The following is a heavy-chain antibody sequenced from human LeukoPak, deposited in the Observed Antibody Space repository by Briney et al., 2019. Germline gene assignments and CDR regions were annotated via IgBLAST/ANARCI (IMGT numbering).Heavy chain of an antibody. V-gene: IGHV4-59*01. J-gene: IGHJ5*02. Sequence: SETLSLTCTVSGGSISSYYWSWIRQPPGKGLEWIGYIYYSGSTNYNPSLKSRVTISVDTSKNQFSLKLSSVTAADTAVYYCARGGYCSSTGCYRPDWFDPWGQGTLVTVSS. CDR1: GGSISSYY. CDR3: ARGGYCSSTGCYRPDWFDP. CDR2: IYYSGST. D-gene: IGHD2-2*02.